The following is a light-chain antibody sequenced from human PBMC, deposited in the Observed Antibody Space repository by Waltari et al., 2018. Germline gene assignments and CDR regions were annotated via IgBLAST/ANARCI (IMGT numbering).Light chain of an antibody. V-gene: IGKV1-12*01. J-gene: IGKJ4*01. CDR2: AAS. CDR3: KQGNSVPN. CDR1: QDVSSW. Sequence: DIQMTQSPSSVSASVGDRVTITCRASQDVSSWLAWYQQKSGEDPKLLIFAASSLKSGVPSRFSGRGAGTDFTLTISSLQPEDIATYYWKQGNSVPNFGGGTRVEIK.